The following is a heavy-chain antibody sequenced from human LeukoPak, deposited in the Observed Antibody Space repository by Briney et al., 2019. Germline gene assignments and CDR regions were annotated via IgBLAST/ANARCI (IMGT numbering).Heavy chain of an antibody. Sequence: PGGSLSLSCAVSGFTISDHFLDWVHQAPGKGLEWVGRSRNKAKSYTTEYAASVKGRFTISRDDSKNSLYLQMNNLRTEDTAVYYCVRVGSVAGSDYLDYWGQGTLVTVSS. V-gene: IGHV3-72*01. CDR3: VRVGSVAGSDYLDY. CDR2: SRNKAKSYTT. CDR1: GFTISDHF. D-gene: IGHD6-19*01. J-gene: IGHJ4*02.